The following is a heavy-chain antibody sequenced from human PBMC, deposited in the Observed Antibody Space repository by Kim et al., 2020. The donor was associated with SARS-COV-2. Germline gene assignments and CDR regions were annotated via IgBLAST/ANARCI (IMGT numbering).Heavy chain of an antibody. CDR3: ARDLVAAAGTPYYYYGMDV. Sequence: SETLSLTCAVYGGSFCGYYWSWIRQPPGKGLEWIGEINHSGSTNYNPSLKSRVTISVDTSKNQFSLKLSSVTAADTAVSYCARDLVAAAGTPYYYYGMDV. D-gene: IGHD6-13*01. V-gene: IGHV4-34*01. CDR1: GGSFCGYY. J-gene: IGHJ6*01. CDR2: INHSGST.